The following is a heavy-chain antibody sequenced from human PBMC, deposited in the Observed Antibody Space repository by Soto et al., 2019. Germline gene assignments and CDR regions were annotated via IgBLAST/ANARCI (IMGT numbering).Heavy chain of an antibody. CDR3: ARRTFQGPSYNSACYEFPFDP. Sequence: PAETLARSSTVSCGSISCYYWSCIRQPPGKVRDLIVHIYYSGITNYNPSLKSRVTISVDSSTNQFSLNLTSMTAADTAVYYRARRTFQGPSYNSACYEFPFDPWGQGTMVTVYS. CDR2: IYYSGIT. V-gene: IGHV4-59*01. J-gene: IGHJ5*02. CDR1: CGSISCYY. D-gene: IGHD6-19*01.